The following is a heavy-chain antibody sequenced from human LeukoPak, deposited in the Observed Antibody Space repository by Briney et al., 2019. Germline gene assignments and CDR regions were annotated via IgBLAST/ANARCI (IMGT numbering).Heavy chain of an antibody. Sequence: GGSLRLSCAASGFTFSSYSMNWVRQAPGKGLEWVSAISGSGGNTYYADSVRGRFTISRDNSKNTVYLHMNSLTGEDTALYYCATLEIRDYWGQGTLVTVSS. V-gene: IGHV3-23*01. D-gene: IGHD1-1*01. CDR1: GFTFSSYS. J-gene: IGHJ4*02. CDR2: ISGSGGNT. CDR3: ATLEIRDY.